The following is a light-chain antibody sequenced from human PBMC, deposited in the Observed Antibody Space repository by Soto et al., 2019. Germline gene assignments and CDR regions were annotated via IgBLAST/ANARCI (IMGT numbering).Light chain of an antibody. V-gene: IGKV1-6*01. CDR3: LQDYNYPWA. Sequence: IQMTQSPSSLSASVGDRVSITCRASQGIRSDLAWYQQKPGKVPKLLIYGASRLESGVPSRFSGSGFGSDFTLTISSLQPEDFATYYCLQDYNYPWAFGQGTKVEIK. CDR1: QGIRSD. CDR2: GAS. J-gene: IGKJ1*01.